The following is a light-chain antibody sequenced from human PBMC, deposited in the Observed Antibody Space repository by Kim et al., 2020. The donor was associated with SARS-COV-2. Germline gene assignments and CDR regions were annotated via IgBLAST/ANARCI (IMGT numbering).Light chain of an antibody. Sequence: ATLSLSPGERATLSGRASQSVSSYLAWYQQKPGQAPRLLIYDASNKATGIPARFSGSGSGTDFTLTISSLEPEDFAVYYCQQRSNTFGQGTKLEI. J-gene: IGKJ2*01. CDR3: QQRSNT. CDR2: DAS. V-gene: IGKV3-11*01. CDR1: QSVSSY.